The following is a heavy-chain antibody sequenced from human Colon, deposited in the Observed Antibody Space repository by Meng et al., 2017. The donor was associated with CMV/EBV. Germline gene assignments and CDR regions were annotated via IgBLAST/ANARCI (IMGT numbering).Heavy chain of an antibody. D-gene: IGHD4-11*01. J-gene: IGHJ4*02. CDR3: TRDRGSDSNYGYFDY. CDR1: GFTFDKYV. V-gene: IGHV3-20*01. Sequence: GESLKISCVASGFTFDKYVMTWVRQAPGKGLEWVSGINWNGGSTSYADSVKGRFSISRDNAKNSLYLQMNSLRAEDTALYHCTRDRGSDSNYGYFDYWGQGTLVTVSS. CDR2: INWNGGST.